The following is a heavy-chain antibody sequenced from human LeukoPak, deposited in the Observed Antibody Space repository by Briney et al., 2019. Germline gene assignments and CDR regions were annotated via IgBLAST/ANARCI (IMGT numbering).Heavy chain of an antibody. J-gene: IGHJ4*02. CDR1: GGSISTSSYY. D-gene: IGHD3-16*01. CDR3: ATPLLSFGYYFDY. CDR2: IFYSGST. Sequence: SETLSLTCTVSGGSISTSSYYWGWVRQPPGKGLEWIGNIFYSGSTYYSPSLKSRVTISLDTSKNQFSLKLSSVTAADTAVYYCATPLLSFGYYFDYWGQGTLVTVSS. V-gene: IGHV4-39*07.